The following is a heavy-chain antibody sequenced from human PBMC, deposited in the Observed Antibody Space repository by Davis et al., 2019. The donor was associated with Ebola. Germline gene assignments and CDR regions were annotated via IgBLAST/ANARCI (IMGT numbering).Heavy chain of an antibody. Sequence: AASVKVSCKDSGGTFSSYTISWVRQAPGQGLEWMGRIIPILGIANYAQKFQGRVTITADKSTSTAYMELSSLRSEDTAVYYCARDLGYCSGGSCYSSDYWGQGTLVTVSS. V-gene: IGHV1-69*04. J-gene: IGHJ4*02. CDR1: GGTFSSYT. D-gene: IGHD2-15*01. CDR3: ARDLGYCSGGSCYSSDY. CDR2: IIPILGIA.